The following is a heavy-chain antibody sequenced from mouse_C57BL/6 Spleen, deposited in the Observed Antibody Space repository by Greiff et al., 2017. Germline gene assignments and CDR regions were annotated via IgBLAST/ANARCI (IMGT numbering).Heavy chain of an antibody. CDR1: GYTFTSYW. D-gene: IGHD3-2*02. J-gene: IGHJ4*01. CDR2: IDPSDSET. Sequence: QVQLKQPGAELVRPGSSVKLSCKASGYTFTSYWMHWVKQRPIQGLEWIGNIDPSDSETHYNQKFKDKATLTVDKSSSTAYMQLSSLTSEYSAVYYCARSEGSGYVAMDYWGQGTSVTVSS. V-gene: IGHV1-52*01. CDR3: ARSEGSGYVAMDY.